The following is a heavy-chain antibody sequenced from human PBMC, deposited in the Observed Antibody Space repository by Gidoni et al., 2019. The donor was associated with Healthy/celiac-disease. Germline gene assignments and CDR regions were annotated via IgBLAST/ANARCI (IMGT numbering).Heavy chain of an antibody. Sequence: EVQLVESGGGLVKPGGSLRLSCAASGFPFRSYSMNWVRQAPGKGLEWVSSISSSSSYIYYADSVKGRFTISRDNAKNSLYLQMNSLRAEDTAVYYCARGSGGDWYDHDAFDIWGQGTMVTVSS. V-gene: IGHV3-21*01. CDR1: GFPFRSYS. J-gene: IGHJ3*02. CDR3: ARGSGGDWYDHDAFDI. D-gene: IGHD2-21*02. CDR2: ISSSSSYI.